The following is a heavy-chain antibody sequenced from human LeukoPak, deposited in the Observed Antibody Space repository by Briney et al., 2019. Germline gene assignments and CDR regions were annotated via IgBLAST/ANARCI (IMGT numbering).Heavy chain of an antibody. CDR2: MNPNSGNT. CDR1: GYTFTSYD. V-gene: IGHV1-8*01. Sequence: ASVKVSCKASGYTFTSYDINWVRQATGQGLEWMGWMNPNSGNTGYAQKFQGRVTMTRDTSISTAYMELSRLRSDDTAVYYCAREKYYYDSSGYSVYDYWGQGTLVTVSS. D-gene: IGHD3-22*01. J-gene: IGHJ4*02. CDR3: AREKYYYDSSGYSVYDY.